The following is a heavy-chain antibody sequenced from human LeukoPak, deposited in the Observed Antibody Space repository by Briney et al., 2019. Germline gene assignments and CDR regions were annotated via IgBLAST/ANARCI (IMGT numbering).Heavy chain of an antibody. D-gene: IGHD3-22*01. CDR2: ISYDGSNK. V-gene: IGHV3-30*18. Sequence: LSLTCTVSGYSISSGYYWGWIRQPPGKGLEWMAVISYDGSNKYYADSVRGLFIISRDDSKNTLYLQMNSLRIDDTAVYYCAKDGAPYDSPTEGWFDPWGQGTLVTVSS. CDR3: AKDGAPYDSPTEGWFDP. CDR1: GYSISSGY. J-gene: IGHJ5*02.